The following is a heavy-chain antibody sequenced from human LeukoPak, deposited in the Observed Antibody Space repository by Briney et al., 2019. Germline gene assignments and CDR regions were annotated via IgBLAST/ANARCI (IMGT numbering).Heavy chain of an antibody. D-gene: IGHD3-22*01. Sequence: ASVKVSCKASGGTFSNYAINWVRQATGQGLEWMGWMNPNSGNTGYAQKFQGRVTMTRNTSISTAYMELSSLRSEDTAVYYCARGTYDSSGYYPSFDYWGQGTLVTVSS. V-gene: IGHV1-8*02. J-gene: IGHJ4*02. CDR2: MNPNSGNT. CDR3: ARGTYDSSGYYPSFDY. CDR1: GGTFSNYA.